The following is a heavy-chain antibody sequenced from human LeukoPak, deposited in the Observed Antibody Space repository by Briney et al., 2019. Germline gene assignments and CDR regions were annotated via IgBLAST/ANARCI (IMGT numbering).Heavy chain of an antibody. CDR3: ARLQWELLEFDY. D-gene: IGHD1-26*01. CDR2: IYYSGST. CDR1: GGSISSSSYY. V-gene: IGHV4-39*01. J-gene: IGHJ4*02. Sequence: PSETLSLTCTVSGGSISSSSYYWGWIRQPPGKGLEWIGSIYYSGSTYYNPSLKSRVTISVDTSKNQFSLKLSSVTAADTAVYYCARLQWELLEFDYWGQGTLVTVS.